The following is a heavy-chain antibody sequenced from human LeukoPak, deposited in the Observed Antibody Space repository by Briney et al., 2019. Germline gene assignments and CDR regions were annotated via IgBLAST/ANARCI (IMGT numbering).Heavy chain of an antibody. CDR2: IYYSGST. D-gene: IGHD4-17*01. CDR3: ARETNHGDYASDDYYGMDV. CDR1: GGSISSGGYY. Sequence: SETLSLTCTVSGGSISSGGYYWSWIRQHPGKGLEWIGYIYYSGSTYYNPSLKSRVTIPVDTSKNQFSLKLSSVTAADTAVYYCARETNHGDYASDDYYGMDVWGQGTTVTVSS. V-gene: IGHV4-31*03. J-gene: IGHJ6*02.